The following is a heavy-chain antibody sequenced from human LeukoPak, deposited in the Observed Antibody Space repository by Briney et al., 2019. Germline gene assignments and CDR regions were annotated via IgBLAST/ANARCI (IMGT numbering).Heavy chain of an antibody. J-gene: IGHJ4*02. V-gene: IGHV3-21*01. CDR2: ISSSSSYI. D-gene: IGHD3-22*01. Sequence: PGGSLRLSCAASGFTFSSYSMNWVRQAPGKGLGWVSSISSSSSYIYYADSVKGRFTISRDNAKNSLYLQMNSLRAEDTAVYYCAREGYYDSSGYYQPSFDYWGQGTLVTVSS. CDR1: GFTFSSYS. CDR3: AREGYYDSSGYYQPSFDY.